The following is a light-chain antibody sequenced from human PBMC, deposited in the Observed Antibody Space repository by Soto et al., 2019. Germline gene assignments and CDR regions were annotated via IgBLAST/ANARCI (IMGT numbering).Light chain of an antibody. CDR2: LEGRGSY. V-gene: IGLV4-60*02. CDR3: ETWDSHTWV. Sequence: QPVLTQSSSASASLXXSXKLTCTLSSGHSSYIIAWHQQQPGKAPRYLMNLEGRGSYNKGSGVPDRFSGSSSGADRYLTISNLQFEDEADYYCETWDSHTWVFGGGTKLTVL. CDR1: SGHSSYI. J-gene: IGLJ3*02.